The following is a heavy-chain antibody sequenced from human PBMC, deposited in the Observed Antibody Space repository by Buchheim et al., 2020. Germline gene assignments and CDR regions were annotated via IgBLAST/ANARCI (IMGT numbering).Heavy chain of an antibody. V-gene: IGHV3-74*01. CDR1: GFTFSRYW. CDR2: VNSDGSGT. D-gene: IGHD5-12*01. CDR3: VKDLPNSGFAYDY. Sequence: EVQLVESGGGLVQPGGSLRLSCAASGFTFSRYWMHWVRQAPGKGLMWVSRVNSDGSGTGYAESVKGGVNISRDNAKNTLYLQMNSLRAEDTAVYYCVKDLPNSGFAYDYWGQGSL. J-gene: IGHJ4*02.